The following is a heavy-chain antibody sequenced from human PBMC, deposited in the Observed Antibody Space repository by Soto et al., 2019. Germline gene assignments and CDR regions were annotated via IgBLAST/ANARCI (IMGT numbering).Heavy chain of an antibody. CDR1: GFRFSGFG. V-gene: IGHV3-33*01. CDR2: LRYDGSNK. Sequence: QVQLVESGGGVVQPGRSLRLSCAASGFRFSGFGMHWVRQAPGKGLEWVAILRYDGSNKYYADSVKGRFTISRDNSQNTLYLQMDSLRVEDTAVYYCACDGVGATTFYGYFDYWGQGILVTVSS. J-gene: IGHJ4*02. D-gene: IGHD1-26*01. CDR3: ACDGVGATTFYGYFDY.